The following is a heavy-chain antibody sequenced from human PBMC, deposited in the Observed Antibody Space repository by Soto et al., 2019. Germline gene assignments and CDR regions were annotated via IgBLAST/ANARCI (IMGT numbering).Heavy chain of an antibody. CDR1: GFTFSSYS. J-gene: IGHJ4*02. CDR3: ARDRAIFGSPNGVDY. CDR2: ISSSSSTI. Sequence: EVQLVESGGGLVQPGGSLRLSCAASGFTFSSYSMNWVRQAPGKGLEWVSYISSSSSTIYYADSVKGRFTISRDNAKNSLYLQMNSLRAEDTAVYYCARDRAIFGSPNGVDYWGQGTLVTVSS. V-gene: IGHV3-48*01. D-gene: IGHD3-3*01.